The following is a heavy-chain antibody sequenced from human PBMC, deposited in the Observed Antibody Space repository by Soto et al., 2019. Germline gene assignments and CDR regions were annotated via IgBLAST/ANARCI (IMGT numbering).Heavy chain of an antibody. CDR3: ARGPDYEGYFDY. J-gene: IGHJ4*02. Sequence: QVRLEQSEAEVKKPGSSVKVSCKASGGTFSNYAISWVRQAPGQGLEWMGVIILPFGTPNYAQTFQGRVTITADESMTTAYMELSGLRSEDTAVYYCARGPDYEGYFDYWCRGTLVTVSS. D-gene: IGHD4-17*01. CDR2: IILPFGTP. CDR1: GGTFSNYA. V-gene: IGHV1-69*12.